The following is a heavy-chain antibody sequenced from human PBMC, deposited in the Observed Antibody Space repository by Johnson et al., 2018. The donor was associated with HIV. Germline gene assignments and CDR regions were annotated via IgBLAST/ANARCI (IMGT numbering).Heavy chain of an antibody. CDR3: AKGAYAFDI. CDR1: GFTFSTYA. CDR2: ISNDGSNK. J-gene: IGHJ3*02. V-gene: IGHV3-30*04. Sequence: QVQLVESGGGVVQPGRSLRVSCAASGFTFSTYAMHWVRQAPGKGLEWVAVISNDGSNKYYAQSVKRRFTISRDNSKNTLYLQMNSLRAEDTAVYYCAKGAYAFDIWGQGTMVTVSS.